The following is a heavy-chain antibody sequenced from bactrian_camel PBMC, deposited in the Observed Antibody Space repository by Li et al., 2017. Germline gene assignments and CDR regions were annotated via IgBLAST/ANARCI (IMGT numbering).Heavy chain of an antibody. V-gene: IGHV3-2*01. CDR2: IYYDSSDG. CDR1: GFTFSTYS. D-gene: IGHD3*01. J-gene: IGHJ4*01. Sequence: HVQLVESGGGLVQPGGSLRLPCAASGFTFSTYSMSWVRQAPGKGLEWLSSIYYDSSDGYYADSVKGRFTISRDNAKDTLYLQMNSLKIEDTAVYYCALGSSRQATMTARGKGTQVTVS.